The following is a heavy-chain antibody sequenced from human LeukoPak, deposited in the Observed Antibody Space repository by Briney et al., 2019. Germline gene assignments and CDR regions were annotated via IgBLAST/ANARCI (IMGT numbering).Heavy chain of an antibody. CDR3: ARAEAGSYYDYVWGSYRSQYYFDY. D-gene: IGHD3-16*02. Sequence: TSSETLSLTCAVSGGSISSGGYSWSWIRQPPGKGLEWIGYIYHSGSTYYNPSLKSRVTISVDRSKNQFSLKLSSVTAADTAVYYCARAEAGSYYDYVWGSYRSQYYFDYWGQGTLVTVSS. J-gene: IGHJ4*02. CDR2: IYHSGST. V-gene: IGHV4-30-2*01. CDR1: GGSISSGGYS.